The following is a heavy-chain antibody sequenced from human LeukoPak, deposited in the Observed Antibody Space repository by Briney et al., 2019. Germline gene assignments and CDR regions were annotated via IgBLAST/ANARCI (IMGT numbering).Heavy chain of an antibody. CDR3: ARSKGDYGSGSLGY. D-gene: IGHD3-10*01. V-gene: IGHV4-59*08. CDR1: GGSISSYY. Sequence: PSETLSLTCTVSGGSISSYYWSWIRQPPGKGLEWIGYIYYSGSTNHNPSLKSRVTISRDTSKNQFSVIVSSVSAADTAIYFCARSKGDYGSGSLGYWGQGILVTVSS. J-gene: IGHJ4*02. CDR2: IYYSGST.